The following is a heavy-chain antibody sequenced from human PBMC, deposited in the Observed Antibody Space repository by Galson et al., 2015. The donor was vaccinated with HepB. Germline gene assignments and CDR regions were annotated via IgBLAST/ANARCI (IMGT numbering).Heavy chain of an antibody. CDR1: GFTFSDYY. V-gene: IGHV3-11*01. Sequence: SLRLSCAASGFTFSDYYMSWIRQAPGKGLEWVSYISSSGSIIYYADSAKGRFTISRDNAKNSLYLQMNSLRAEDTAVYFCARVEYSYGLYFDYWGQGTLVTVSS. CDR3: ARVEYSYGLYFDY. J-gene: IGHJ4*02. D-gene: IGHD5-18*01. CDR2: ISSSGSII.